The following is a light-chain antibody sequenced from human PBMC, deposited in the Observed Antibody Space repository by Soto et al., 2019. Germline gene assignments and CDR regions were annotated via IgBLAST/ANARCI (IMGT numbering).Light chain of an antibody. Sequence: DIQMTQSPSSLSASVGDRVTITCRASQGISNYLAWYQQKPGKVPTLLIYASSTLHSVVPSRFSGSGSGTDFTLSISSLQPEDVATYYCQKYESDPFTFGPGTKVEI. CDR1: QGISNY. CDR3: QKYESDPFT. J-gene: IGKJ3*01. V-gene: IGKV1-27*01. CDR2: ASS.